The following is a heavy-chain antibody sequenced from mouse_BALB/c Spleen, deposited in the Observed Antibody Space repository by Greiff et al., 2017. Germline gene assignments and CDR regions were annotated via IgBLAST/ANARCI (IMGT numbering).Heavy chain of an antibody. CDR2: IWAGGST. CDR3: ARAPIHYYGHYYAMDY. J-gene: IGHJ4*01. D-gene: IGHD1-2*01. Sequence: QVQLKESGPGLVAPSQSLSITCTVSGFSLTSYGVHWVRQPPGKGLEWLGVIWAGGSTNYNSALMSRLSISKDNSKSQVFLKMNSLQTDDTAMYYCARAPIHYYGHYYAMDYWGQGTSVTVSS. CDR1: GFSLTSYG. V-gene: IGHV2-9*02.